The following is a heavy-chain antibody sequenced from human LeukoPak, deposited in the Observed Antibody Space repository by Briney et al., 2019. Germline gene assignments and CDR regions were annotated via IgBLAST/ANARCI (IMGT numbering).Heavy chain of an antibody. CDR2: ISLSSSSI. CDR3: ATGKHYYDSSGYYFYYFDY. J-gene: IGHJ4*02. D-gene: IGHD3-22*01. Sequence: GGSLRLSCAASGFTFDDYAMHWVRQAPGKGLEWVSYISLSSSSIYYADSLKGRFTISRDNAKNTLYLQMNSLRAEDTAVYYCATGKHYYDSSGYYFYYFDYWGQGTLVTVSS. CDR1: GFTFDDYA. V-gene: IGHV3-48*01.